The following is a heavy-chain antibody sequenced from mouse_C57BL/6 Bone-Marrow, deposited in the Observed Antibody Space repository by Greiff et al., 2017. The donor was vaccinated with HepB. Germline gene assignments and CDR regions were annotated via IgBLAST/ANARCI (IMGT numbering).Heavy chain of an antibody. J-gene: IGHJ1*03. CDR3: ARERYYYGSSVYFDV. CDR1: GYTFTSYW. D-gene: IGHD1-1*01. Sequence: QVQLKQPGTELVKPGASVKLSCKASGYTFTSYWMHWVKQRPGQGLEWIGNINPSNGGTNYNEKFKSKATLTVDKSSSTAYMQLSSLTSEDSAVYYCARERYYYGSSVYFDVWGTGTTVTVSS. CDR2: INPSNGGT. V-gene: IGHV1-53*01.